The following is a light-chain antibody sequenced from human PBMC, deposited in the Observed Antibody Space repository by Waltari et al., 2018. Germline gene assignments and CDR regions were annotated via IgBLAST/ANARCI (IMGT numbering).Light chain of an antibody. V-gene: IGKV1-5*01. CDR2: DAA. Sequence: DVQMTQSPSTLSASVGDRVTITCRASEDINTWLAWYQQKPGKAPKLLIADAASLKSGVPSRFSGSGSGTDFTLTITSMQPDDFATYYCQHYKNFPLTFGGGTK. J-gene: IGKJ4*01. CDR3: QHYKNFPLT. CDR1: EDINTW.